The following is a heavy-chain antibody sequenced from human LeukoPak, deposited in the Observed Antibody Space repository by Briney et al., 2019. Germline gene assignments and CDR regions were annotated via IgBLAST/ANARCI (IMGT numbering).Heavy chain of an antibody. J-gene: IGHJ4*02. CDR3: ARDLGVSTDY. D-gene: IGHD3-16*01. Sequence: SETLSLTCTVSGGSISSGSYYFSWIRQPAGKGLEWIGRIYSSGSGSTNYNPSLKSRVTMSVDTSKNQFSLKLSSVTAADTAVYYCARDLGVSTDYWGQGTLVTVSS. CDR1: GGSISSGSYY. V-gene: IGHV4-61*02. CDR2: IYSSGSGST.